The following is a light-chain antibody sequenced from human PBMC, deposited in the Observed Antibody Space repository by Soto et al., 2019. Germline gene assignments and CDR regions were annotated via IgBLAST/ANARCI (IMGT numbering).Light chain of an antibody. J-gene: IGLJ3*02. V-gene: IGLV2-14*01. CDR1: SSDVGGYNY. CDR2: EVS. Sequence: QSVLTQPASVSGSPGQSITISCTGTSSDVGGYNYVSWFQQHPGKAPKLKIYEVSNRPSGVSNRFSGSKSGNTASLTISELQAEDEADYYCTSFTTISTWVFGGATKVTVL. CDR3: TSFTTISTWV.